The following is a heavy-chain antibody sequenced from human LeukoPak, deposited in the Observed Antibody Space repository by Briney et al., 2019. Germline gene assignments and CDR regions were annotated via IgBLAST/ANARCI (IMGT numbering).Heavy chain of an antibody. J-gene: IGHJ4*02. CDR2: FDPEDGET. CDR3: ATGHQETMVPGFDYFDY. D-gene: IGHD3-10*01. V-gene: IGHV1-24*01. CDR1: GYTFTGYY. Sequence: ASVRVSCKASGYTFTGYYMHWVRQAPGKGLECMGGFDPEDGETIYAQKFQGRVTMTEDTSTDTAYMELSSLRSEDTAVYYCATGHQETMVPGFDYFDYWGQGTLVTVSS.